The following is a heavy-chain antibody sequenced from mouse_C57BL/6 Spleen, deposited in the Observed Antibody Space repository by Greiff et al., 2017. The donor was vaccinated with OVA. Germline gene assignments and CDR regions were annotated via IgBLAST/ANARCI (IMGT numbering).Heavy chain of an antibody. J-gene: IGHJ1*03. CDR1: GYTFTSYW. D-gene: IGHD2-3*01. CDR2: IDPSDSET. V-gene: IGHV1-52*01. Sequence: QVQLKQPGAELVRPGSSVKLSCKASGYTFTSYWMHWVKQRPIQGLEWIGNIDPSDSETHYNQKFKDKATLTVDKSSSTAYMQLSSLTSEDSAVYYCARGIYDGYRYWYFDVWGTGTTVTVSS. CDR3: ARGIYDGYRYWYFDV.